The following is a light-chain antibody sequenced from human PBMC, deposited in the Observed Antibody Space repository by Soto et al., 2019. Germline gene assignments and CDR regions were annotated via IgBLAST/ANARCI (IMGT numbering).Light chain of an antibody. CDR2: GAS. J-gene: IGKJ4*01. Sequence: ETLMTQSPATLSVSPGERATLSCRASQSVNNNLAWYQQKLGQAPRVLIYGASTRATGIPARFSGSGYGTEFTLTINSLQSEDFAVYYCQQHNNWPLTFGGGTKVDIK. CDR3: QQHNNWPLT. V-gene: IGKV3-15*01. CDR1: QSVNNN.